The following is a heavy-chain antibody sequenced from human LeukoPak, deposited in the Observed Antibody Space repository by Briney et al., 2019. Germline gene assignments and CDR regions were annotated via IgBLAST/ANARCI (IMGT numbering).Heavy chain of an antibody. V-gene: IGHV3-23*01. CDR3: AKASNRGWRVYYYYMDV. J-gene: IGHJ6*03. CDR1: GFTFSSYA. CDR2: ISGSGGST. D-gene: IGHD7-27*01. Sequence: PGGSLRLSCAASGFTFSSYAMSWVRQAPGKGLEWVSAISGSGGSTYYADSVKGRFTISRDNSKNTLYLQMNSLRAEDTAVYYCAKASNRGWRVYYYYMDVWGKGTTVTVSS.